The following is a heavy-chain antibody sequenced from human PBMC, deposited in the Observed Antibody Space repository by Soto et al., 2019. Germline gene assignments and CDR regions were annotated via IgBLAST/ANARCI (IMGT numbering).Heavy chain of an antibody. CDR1: GFTVSSNY. Sequence: GGSLRLSCAASGFTVSSNYMSWVRQAPGKGLEWVSVIYSGGSTYYADSVKGRFTISRDNSKNTLYLQMNSLRAEDTAVYYCAIGVEYSSPPGYWGQGTLVTVSS. D-gene: IGHD6-6*01. CDR3: AIGVEYSSPPGY. V-gene: IGHV3-53*01. J-gene: IGHJ4*02. CDR2: IYSGGST.